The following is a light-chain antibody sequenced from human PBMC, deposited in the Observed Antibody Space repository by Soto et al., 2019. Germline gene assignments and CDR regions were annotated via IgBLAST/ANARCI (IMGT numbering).Light chain of an antibody. J-gene: IGKJ1*01. CDR3: QHFRSSPRT. V-gene: IGKV3-20*01. CDR1: QSITNNY. Sequence: EMVLTQSPGTLSFSPGERATLSCRASQSITNNYLAWYQQKAGQVPRLLLDGASTRPTGIPDRFSGSGSGTDFTLTITRLEPNDFAVYYCQHFRSSPRTFGQGTKVAIK. CDR2: GAS.